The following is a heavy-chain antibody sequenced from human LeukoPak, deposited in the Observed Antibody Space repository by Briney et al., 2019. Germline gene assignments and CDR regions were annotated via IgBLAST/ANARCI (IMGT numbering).Heavy chain of an antibody. Sequence: GSLRLSCAASGFTFSSYSMNWVRQPPGKGLEWIGEINHSGSTNYNPSLKSRVTISVDTSKNQFSLKLSSVTAADTAVYYCASMKGFNYYYYMDVWGKGTTVTVSS. CDR3: ASMKGFNYYYYMDV. J-gene: IGHJ6*03. V-gene: IGHV4-34*01. CDR1: GFTFSSYS. CDR2: INHSGST. D-gene: IGHD2-15*01.